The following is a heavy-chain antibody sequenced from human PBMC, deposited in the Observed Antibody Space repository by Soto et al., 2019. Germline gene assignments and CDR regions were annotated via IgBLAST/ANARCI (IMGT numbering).Heavy chain of an antibody. CDR3: AKDLAHRGRGAFDI. V-gene: IGHV3-30*18. D-gene: IGHD3-10*01. Sequence: QVQLVESGGGVVQPGRSLRLSCAASGFTFSSYGMHWVRQAPGKGLEWVALISYDGSNKYYADSVKGRFTISRDNSKNALYLQMNRLRTEDTAVYYCAKDLAHRGRGAFDIWGQGTMVTVSS. CDR1: GFTFSSYG. CDR2: ISYDGSNK. J-gene: IGHJ3*02.